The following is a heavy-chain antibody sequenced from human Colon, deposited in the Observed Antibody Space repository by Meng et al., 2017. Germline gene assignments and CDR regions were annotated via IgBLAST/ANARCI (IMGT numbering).Heavy chain of an antibody. CDR1: GFTFSSHA. V-gene: IGHV3-23*04. CDR2: ISGSGGRT. J-gene: IGHJ4*02. CDR3: ARRRRDGYNSEIDS. Sequence: GQLVVSGGGLVQPGGSLRLSCAASGFTFSSHAMNWVRQAPGRGLEWVSGISGSGGRTDYADSVKGRFTTSRDNSNNMLYLQMSSLRAEDTAIYYCARRRRDGYNSEIDSWGQGTLVTVSS. D-gene: IGHD5-24*01.